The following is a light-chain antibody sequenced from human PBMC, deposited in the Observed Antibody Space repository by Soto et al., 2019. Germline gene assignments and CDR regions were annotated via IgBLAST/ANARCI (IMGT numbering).Light chain of an antibody. CDR1: SSDVGGYNY. V-gene: IGLV2-11*01. CDR2: DVS. Sequence: QSALTQPRSVSGSPGQSVTISCTGVSSDVGGYNYVSWYQQHPGEAPKLMIYDVSKRPSGVPDRFSGSKSGNTASLTISGLQAEDEADYHCCSYAGSYSYVFGTGTKLTVL. J-gene: IGLJ1*01. CDR3: CSYAGSYSYV.